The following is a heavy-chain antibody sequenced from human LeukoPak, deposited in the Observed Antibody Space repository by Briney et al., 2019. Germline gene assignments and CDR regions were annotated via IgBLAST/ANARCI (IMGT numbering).Heavy chain of an antibody. J-gene: IGHJ4*02. V-gene: IGHV3-53*01. CDR3: ARAPGIAAGYYDY. CDR1: GSTVSSNY. Sequence: GGSLRLSCAASGSTVSSNYMSWVRQAPGKGLEWVSVIYSGGSTYYADSVKGRFTISRDNSKNTLYLQMNSLRAEDTAVYYCARAPGIAAGYYDYWGQGTRVTVSS. D-gene: IGHD6-13*01. CDR2: IYSGGST.